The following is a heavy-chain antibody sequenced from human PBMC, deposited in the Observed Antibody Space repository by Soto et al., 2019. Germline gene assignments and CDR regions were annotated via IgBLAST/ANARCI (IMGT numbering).Heavy chain of an antibody. Sequence: EVRLVESGGGLVQPGGSLRLSCEASGFSFSPYGMNWVRQAPGRGLEWISYISSTSTTMYYSDSVKGGCAISRDDARNSLSVEMNYLRDDDTAVYYCATDWSAIAYGLVVWGQGTTVTFSS. J-gene: IGHJ6*02. CDR3: ATDWSAIAYGLVV. CDR1: GFSFSPYG. D-gene: IGHD3-3*01. CDR2: ISSTSTTM. V-gene: IGHV3-48*02.